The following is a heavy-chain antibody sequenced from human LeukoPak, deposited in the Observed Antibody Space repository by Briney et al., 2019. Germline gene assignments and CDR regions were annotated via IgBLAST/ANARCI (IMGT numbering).Heavy chain of an antibody. D-gene: IGHD3-3*01. J-gene: IGHJ4*02. CDR2: ISGSGGST. V-gene: IGHV3-23*01. CDR1: GFTVSSYA. Sequence: GGSLRLSCAASGFTVSSYAMSWVRQAPGKWLEWVSAISGSGGSTYYADSVKGRFTISRDNSKNTLYLQMNSLRAEDTAVYYCAKDIWRGYTVLLYDYWGQGTLVTVSS. CDR3: AKDIWRGYTVLLYDY.